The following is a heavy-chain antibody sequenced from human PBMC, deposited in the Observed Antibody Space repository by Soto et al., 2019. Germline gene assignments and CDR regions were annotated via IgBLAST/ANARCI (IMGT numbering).Heavy chain of an antibody. CDR3: ARDYGLYVWGSYRYYYFDY. V-gene: IGHV3-33*01. CDR2: IWYDGSNK. D-gene: IGHD3-16*02. CDR1: GFTFSSYG. J-gene: IGHJ4*02. Sequence: QVQLVESGGGVVQPGRSLRLSCAASGFTFSSYGMHWVRQAPGKGLEWVAVIWYDGSNKYYEDSVKGRFTISRDNSKNXLXXQMNSLRAEDTAVYYCARDYGLYVWGSYRYYYFDYWGQGTLVTVSS.